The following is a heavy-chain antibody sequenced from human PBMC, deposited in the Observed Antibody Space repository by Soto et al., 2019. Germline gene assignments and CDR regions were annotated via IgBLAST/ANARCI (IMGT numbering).Heavy chain of an antibody. D-gene: IGHD3-10*01. CDR2: IGTAGDT. J-gene: IGHJ6*02. V-gene: IGHV3-13*01. CDR3: ARGVRGVNHLDGMDV. CDR1: GFTFSSYD. Sequence: SLRLSCAASGFTFSSYDMHWVRQATGKGLEWVSAIGTAGDTYYPGSVKGRFTISRENAKNSLYLQMNSLRAEDTAVYYCARGVRGVNHLDGMDVWGQGTTVTVSS.